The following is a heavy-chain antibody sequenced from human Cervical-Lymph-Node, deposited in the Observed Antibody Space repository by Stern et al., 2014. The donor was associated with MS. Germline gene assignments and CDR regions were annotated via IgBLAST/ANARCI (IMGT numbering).Heavy chain of an antibody. CDR3: AKHACTGAACPFDL. V-gene: IGHV4-39*01. CDR2: VYYSGAP. D-gene: IGHD2-8*02. J-gene: IGHJ4*02. Sequence: QVQLQESGPGLVKPSETLSLTCAVSGDSISSYTHYWAWIRQPPGKGLEWIGSVYYSGAPYYKPSLKSPVPISVDTSKNHFSRGLNSVTAADTAVYYCAKHACTGAACPFDLWGQGTLVTVSS. CDR1: GDSISSYTHY.